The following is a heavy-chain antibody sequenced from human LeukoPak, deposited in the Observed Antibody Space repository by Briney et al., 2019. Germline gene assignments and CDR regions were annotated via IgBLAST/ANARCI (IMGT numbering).Heavy chain of an antibody. CDR1: GGTFSSHA. Sequence: KVSCKASGGTFSSHAISWVRQMPGKGLEWMGIIHPGDSDTRYSPSFQGQVTISADKSISTAYLQWSSLKASDTAMYYCARQDGATTVTTADAFDIWGQGTMATVSS. CDR3: ARQDGATTVTTADAFDI. CDR2: IHPGDSDT. V-gene: IGHV5-51*01. D-gene: IGHD4-17*01. J-gene: IGHJ3*02.